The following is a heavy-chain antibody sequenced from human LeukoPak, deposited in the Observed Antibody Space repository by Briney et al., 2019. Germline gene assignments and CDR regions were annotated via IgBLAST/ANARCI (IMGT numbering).Heavy chain of an antibody. Sequence: QPGGSLRLSCAASGFTFSSYWMHWVRQAPGKGLEWVSVIYSGGSTYYADSVKGRFTISRHNSKNTLYLQMNSLRAEDTAVYYCARAFSYTGLFDYWGQGTLVTVSS. CDR3: ARAFSYTGLFDY. J-gene: IGHJ4*02. CDR1: GFTFSSYW. D-gene: IGHD1-26*01. V-gene: IGHV3-53*04. CDR2: IYSGGST.